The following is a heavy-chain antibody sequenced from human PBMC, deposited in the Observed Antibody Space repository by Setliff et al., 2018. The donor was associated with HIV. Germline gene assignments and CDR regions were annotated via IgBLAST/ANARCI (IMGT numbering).Heavy chain of an antibody. CDR2: IHPIDSDV. J-gene: IGHJ5*01. Sequence: GESLKISCQGSGYSFTSYWIGWVRQMPGQGLEWMGMIHPIDSDVRYSPSFQGQVTISADKSITTAYLQWSSLKASGSAMYYCARIGDGEPALQRWAVVLIIIPINECKPLQGLSWG. CDR1: GYSFTSYW. V-gene: IGHV5-51*01. CDR3: ARIGDGEPALQRWAVVLIIIPINECKPLQGLS. D-gene: IGHD2-21*01.